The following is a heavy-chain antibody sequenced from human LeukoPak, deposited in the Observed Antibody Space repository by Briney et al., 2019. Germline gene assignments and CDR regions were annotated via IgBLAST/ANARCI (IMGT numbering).Heavy chain of an antibody. CDR1: GGSISSSSYY. J-gene: IGHJ4*02. D-gene: IGHD3-10*01. CDR2: IYYSGST. CDR3: ARGATTLPDSNYYGSGSYKRILFDY. V-gene: IGHV4-39*01. Sequence: PSETLSLTCTVSGGSISSSSYYWGWIRQPPGKGLEWIGSIYYSGSTYYNPSLKSRVTISVDTSKNQFSLKLSSVTAADTAVYYCARGATTLPDSNYYGSGSYKRILFDYWGQGTLVTVSS.